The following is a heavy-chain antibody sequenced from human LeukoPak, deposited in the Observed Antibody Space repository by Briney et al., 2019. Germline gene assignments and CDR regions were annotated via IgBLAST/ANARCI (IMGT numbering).Heavy chain of an antibody. D-gene: IGHD3-10*01. V-gene: IGHV3-30*18. CDR3: AKGRGRELLVEFDY. CDR2: ISYDGSNK. Sequence: PGRSLRLSCAASGFTFSSYGMHWVRQAPGKGLERVAVISYDGSNKYYADSVKGRFTISRDNSKNTLYLQMNSLRAEDTAVYYCAKGRGRELLVEFDYWGQGTLVTVSS. J-gene: IGHJ4*02. CDR1: GFTFSSYG.